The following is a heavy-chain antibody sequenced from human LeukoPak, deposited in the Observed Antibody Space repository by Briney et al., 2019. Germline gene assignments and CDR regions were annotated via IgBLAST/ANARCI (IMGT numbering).Heavy chain of an antibody. CDR2: INHSGST. Sequence: SETLSLTCAVYGGSFSGYYWSWIRQPPGKGLEWIEEINHSGSTNYNPSLKSRVTISVDTSKSQFSLKLSSVTAADTAVYYCARAGPFDPWGQGTLVTVSS. CDR1: GGSFSGYY. V-gene: IGHV4-34*01. J-gene: IGHJ5*02. CDR3: ARAGPFDP.